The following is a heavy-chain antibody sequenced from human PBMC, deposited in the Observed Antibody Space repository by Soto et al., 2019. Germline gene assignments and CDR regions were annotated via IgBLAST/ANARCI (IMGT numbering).Heavy chain of an antibody. CDR2: IYHGGNI. CDR3: ARDHQMSDPGSFGF. CDR1: GDSVNTSDW. D-gene: IGHD2-2*01. V-gene: IGHV4-4*02. Sequence: QVQLQESGPGLVKPSGTLSLTCAGSGDSVNTSDWWNCVRQPPGKGLEWSGEIYHGGNIYYNPTRKSRVTISLDKSKNQLSRELTSVTAADTAIYYCARDHQMSDPGSFGFWGQGTLVSVPS. J-gene: IGHJ4*02.